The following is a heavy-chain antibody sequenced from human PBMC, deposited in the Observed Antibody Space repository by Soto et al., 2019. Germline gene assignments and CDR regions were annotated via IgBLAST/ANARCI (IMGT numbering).Heavy chain of an antibody. J-gene: IGHJ4*02. CDR1: GGSISSYY. CDR2: IYYSGST. V-gene: IGHV4-59*01. CDR3: ARGGQPLLYYFDY. D-gene: IGHD2-2*02. Sequence: SETLSLTCTVSGGSISSYYWSWIRQPPGKGLEWIGYIYYSGSTNYNPSLKSRVTISVDTSKNQFSLKLSSVTAADTAVYYCARGGQPLLYYFDYWGQGTLVTVSS.